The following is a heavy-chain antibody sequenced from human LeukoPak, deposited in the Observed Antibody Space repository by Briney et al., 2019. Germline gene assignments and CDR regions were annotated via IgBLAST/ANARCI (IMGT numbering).Heavy chain of an antibody. Sequence: PGGSLRLSCVVSGFTFSNYGMHWVRQAPGKGLEWVAVISYDGSDKFYADSVKGRFTISRDSSKNTLYLQMNSLRPEDTAVYYCARARPSMWIDYWGQGTLVTVSS. V-gene: IGHV3-30*03. CDR3: ARARPSMWIDY. J-gene: IGHJ4*02. D-gene: IGHD5-12*01. CDR1: GFTFSNYG. CDR2: ISYDGSDK.